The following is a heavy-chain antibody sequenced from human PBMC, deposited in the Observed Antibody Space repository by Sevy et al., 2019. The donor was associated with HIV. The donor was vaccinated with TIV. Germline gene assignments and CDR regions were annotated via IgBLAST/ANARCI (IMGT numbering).Heavy chain of an antibody. CDR2: IYPEDSET. CDR3: ATSRSGYFDSSGYYIY. D-gene: IGHD3-22*01. J-gene: IGHJ4*02. V-gene: IGHV5-51*01. Sequence: GESLKISCQGSGYSFTSHWIGWVRHMPGKGLEWMGIIYPEDSETRYSPPFHGQVTFSADKSISTAYLQWSSLKALDTAMYYCATSRSGYFDSSGYYIYWGQGTLVTVSS. CDR1: GYSFTSHW.